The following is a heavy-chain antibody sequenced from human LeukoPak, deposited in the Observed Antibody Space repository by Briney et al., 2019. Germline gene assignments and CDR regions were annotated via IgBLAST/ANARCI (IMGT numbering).Heavy chain of an antibody. V-gene: IGHV4-4*07. D-gene: IGHD1-1*01. CDR3: ARDLTWNDRAFDI. CDR2: IYTSGST. CDR1: GGSISSYY. J-gene: IGHJ3*02. Sequence: SETLSLTCTVSGGSISSYYWSWLRQPAGKGLEWIGRIYTSGSTNYNPSLKSRVTMSVDTSKNQFSLKLSSVTAADTAVYYCARDLTWNDRAFDIWGQGTMVTVSS.